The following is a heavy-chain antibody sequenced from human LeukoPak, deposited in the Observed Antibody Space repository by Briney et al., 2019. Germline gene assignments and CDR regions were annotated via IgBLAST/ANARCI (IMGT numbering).Heavy chain of an antibody. CDR3: ARALNYYDSSAPYYYYYMDV. J-gene: IGHJ6*03. V-gene: IGHV3-53*01. CDR2: IYSGGGT. D-gene: IGHD3-22*01. CDR1: GFTVSSNY. Sequence: AGGSLRLSCAASGFTVSSNYMSWVRQAPGKGLEWVSVIYSGGGTYYADSVKGRFTISRDNSKNTLYLQMNSLRAEDTAVYYCARALNYYDSSAPYYYYYMDVWGKGTTVTVSS.